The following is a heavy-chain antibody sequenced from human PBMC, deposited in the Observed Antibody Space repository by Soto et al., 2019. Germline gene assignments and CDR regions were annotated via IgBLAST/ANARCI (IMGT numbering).Heavy chain of an antibody. Sequence: QVQLVQSGAEVKEPGASVKVSCKASGYTFTSSGISWVRQAPGQGLEWMGWISAYNGNTNYAQKLQGRVTMTTDTSTSTAYMELRSLRSDDTAVYYCARVLTLNKQVRGGNYYGMDVWGQGTTVTVSS. CDR3: ARVLTLNKQVRGGNYYGMDV. CDR1: GYTFTSSG. D-gene: IGHD2-8*02. CDR2: ISAYNGNT. J-gene: IGHJ6*02. V-gene: IGHV1-18*01.